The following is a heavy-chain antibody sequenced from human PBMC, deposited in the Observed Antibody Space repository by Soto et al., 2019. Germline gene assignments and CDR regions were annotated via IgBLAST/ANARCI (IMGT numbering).Heavy chain of an antibody. J-gene: IGHJ6*03. CDR2: INPNSGGT. CDR1: GYTFTGYY. CDR3: ARGGWYSRTNTDYYYYMDV. Sequence: ASVKVSSTASGYTFTGYYMHWVRQAPGQGLEWMGWINPNSGGTNYAQKFQGWVTMTRDTSISTAYMELSRLRSDDTAVYYCARGGWYSRTNTDYYYYMDVWGKGTTVTVSS. D-gene: IGHD6-13*01. V-gene: IGHV1-2*04.